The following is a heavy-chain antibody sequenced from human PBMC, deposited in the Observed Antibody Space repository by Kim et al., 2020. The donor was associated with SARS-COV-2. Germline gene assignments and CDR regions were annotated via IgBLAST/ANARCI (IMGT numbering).Heavy chain of an antibody. J-gene: IGHJ4*02. CDR2: ISWNSGSI. V-gene: IGHV3-9*01. Sequence: GGSLRLSCAASGFTFDDYAMHWVRQAPGKGLEWVSGISWNSGSIGYADSVKGRFTISRDNAKNSLYLQMNSLRAEDTALYYCAKDMGYSRGLFDYGGQGT. CDR3: AKDMGYSRGLFDY. CDR1: GFTFDDYA. D-gene: IGHD6-19*01.